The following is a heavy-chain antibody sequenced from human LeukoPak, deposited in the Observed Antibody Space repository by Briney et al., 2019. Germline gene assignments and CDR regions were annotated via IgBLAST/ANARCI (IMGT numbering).Heavy chain of an antibody. D-gene: IGHD4-17*01. CDR3: ARDLRTGWTTALSN. Sequence: SETLSLTCTVSGGSLSGYYWSWIRQPPGKGLEWIGYISSSGSTKYNPSLKSRVTTSLDTSKNQFSLQLTSVTAADTAMYYCARDLRTGWTTALSNWGQGTLVTVSS. J-gene: IGHJ4*02. CDR1: GGSLSGYY. CDR2: ISSSGST. V-gene: IGHV4-59*01.